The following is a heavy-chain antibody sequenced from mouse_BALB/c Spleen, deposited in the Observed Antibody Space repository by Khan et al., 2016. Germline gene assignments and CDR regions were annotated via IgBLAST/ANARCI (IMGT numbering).Heavy chain of an antibody. CDR1: GYTFTDYA. V-gene: IGHV1S137*01. CDR3: TRDGLNYDYAMDY. Sequence: QVQLQQPGAELVRPGVSVKISCKGSGYTFTDYAMHWVKQSHAKSLEWIGVISTYYGDTSYNQKFEGKATMTVDKSSSTADMELARLTSEDSAIYYCTRDGLNYDYAMDYWGQGTSVTVSS. CDR2: ISTYYGDT. J-gene: IGHJ4*01. D-gene: IGHD2-1*01.